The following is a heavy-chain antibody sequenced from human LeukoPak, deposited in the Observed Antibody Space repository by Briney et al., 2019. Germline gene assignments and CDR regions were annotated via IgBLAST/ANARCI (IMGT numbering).Heavy chain of an antibody. CDR2: IRYDGSNK. CDR1: GFTFDDYG. V-gene: IGHV3-30*02. Sequence: GGSLRLSCAASGFTFDDYGMHWVRQAPGKGLEWVAFIRYDGSNKYYADSVKGRFTISRDNSKNTLYLQMNSLRAEDTAVYYCAKDPSFRPGYFDYWGQGTLVTVSS. J-gene: IGHJ4*02. CDR3: AKDPSFRPGYFDY.